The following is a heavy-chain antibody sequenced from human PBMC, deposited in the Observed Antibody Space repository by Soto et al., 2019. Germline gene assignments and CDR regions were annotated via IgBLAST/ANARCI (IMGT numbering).Heavy chain of an antibody. Sequence: VQLVESGGGLVQPGGSLRLSCVASGFTFNSHWMLWVRQAPGKGPVWVSLINSDGSATRYADSVEGRFTISRDNAKNTLYLQMNSLRAEDTAVYYCVKGSGWLCDIWGQGTMVTVSS. CDR3: VKGSGWLCDI. J-gene: IGHJ3*02. CDR2: INSDGSAT. V-gene: IGHV3-74*01. D-gene: IGHD6-19*01. CDR1: GFTFNSHW.